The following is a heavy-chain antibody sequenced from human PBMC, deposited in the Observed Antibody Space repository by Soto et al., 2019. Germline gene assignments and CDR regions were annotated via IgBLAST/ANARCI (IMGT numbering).Heavy chain of an antibody. V-gene: IGHV3-23*01. CDR3: AKDQFSMGAPNWFDP. CDR2: ISGSGGST. CDR1: GFTFSSYA. Sequence: HPGGSLRLSCAASGFTFSSYAMSWVRQAPGKGLEWVSSISGSGGSTYYADSVKGRFTISRDNSKNTLYLQMNSLRAEDTAVYYCAKDQFSMGAPNWFDPWGQGTMGTVSS. J-gene: IGHJ5*02. D-gene: IGHD1-26*01.